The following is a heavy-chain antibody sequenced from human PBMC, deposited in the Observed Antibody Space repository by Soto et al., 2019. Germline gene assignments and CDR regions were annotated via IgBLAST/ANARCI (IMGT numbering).Heavy chain of an antibody. CDR3: ATYNAFAKYYLDY. CDR1: GVSISTRGYS. V-gene: IGHV4-30-2*01. CDR2: IYPSGTI. D-gene: IGHD1-1*01. Sequence: SETLSLTCAVSGVSISTRGYSWSWVRQPPGKGLEWIGYIYPSGTIFYNPSLNSRVSISMDTSNNQFSLRLSSVTAADTAVYYCATYNAFAKYYLDYWGRGTLVTVSS. J-gene: IGHJ4*02.